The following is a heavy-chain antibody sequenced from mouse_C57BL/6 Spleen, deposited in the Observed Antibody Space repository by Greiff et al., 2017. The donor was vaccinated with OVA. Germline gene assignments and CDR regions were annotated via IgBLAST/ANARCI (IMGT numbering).Heavy chain of an antibody. CDR3: ARKAGTRAMDY. V-gene: IGHV1-55*01. J-gene: IGHJ4*01. D-gene: IGHD4-1*01. Sequence: VKLQESGAELVKPGASVKMSCTASGYTFTSYWITWVKQRPGQGLEWIGDLYPGSGSTNYNEKFKSKATLTVDTSSSTAYMQLSSLTSEDSAVDYCARKAGTRAMDYWGQGTSVTVSS. CDR2: LYPGSGST. CDR1: GYTFTSYW.